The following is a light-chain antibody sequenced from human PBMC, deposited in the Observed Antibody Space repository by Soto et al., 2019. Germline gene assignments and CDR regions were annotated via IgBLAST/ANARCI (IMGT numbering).Light chain of an antibody. CDR1: QSVSVN. J-gene: IGKJ1*01. CDR2: GAS. Sequence: EIVMTQSPATLSASPGERATLFCRASQSVSVNLAWYQQKPGQAPRLLIYGASTRATGVPARFSGSGSGTDVTLTINSLQSEDFAVYYCQHYNNWPPWTFGQGTKVEIK. V-gene: IGKV3-15*01. CDR3: QHYNNWPPWT.